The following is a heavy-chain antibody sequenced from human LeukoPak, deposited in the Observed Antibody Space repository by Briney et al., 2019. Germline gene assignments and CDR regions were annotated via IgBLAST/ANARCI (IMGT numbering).Heavy chain of an antibody. J-gene: IGHJ4*02. D-gene: IGHD5-24*01. CDR3: ARQPDGYNSYYFDY. V-gene: IGHV1-69*04. Sequence: ASVKVSCKASGGTFISYAISWVRQAPGQGLEWMGRIIPIIGIANYAQKFQGRVTITADKSTSTAYMELSSLRSEDTAVYYCARQPDGYNSYYFDYWGQGTLVTVSS. CDR1: GGTFISYA. CDR2: IIPIIGIA.